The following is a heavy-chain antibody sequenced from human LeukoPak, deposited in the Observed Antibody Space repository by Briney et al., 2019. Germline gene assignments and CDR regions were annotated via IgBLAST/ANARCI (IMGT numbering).Heavy chain of an antibody. D-gene: IGHD2-2*01. CDR3: ARDCSSTSCYHTLY. CDR2: ISAYNGNT. J-gene: IGHJ4*02. CDR1: GYTFTSYG. V-gene: IGHV1-18*01. Sequence: ASVKVSCKASGYTFTSYGISWVRQAPGQGLEWMGWISAYNGNTNYAQKLQGRVTMTTDTSTSTAYMELRSLRSDDTAVYYCARDCSSTSCYHTLYWGQGTLVTVSS.